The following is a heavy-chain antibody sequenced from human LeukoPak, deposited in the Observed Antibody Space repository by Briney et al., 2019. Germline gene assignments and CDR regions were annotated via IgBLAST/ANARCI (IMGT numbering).Heavy chain of an antibody. CDR2: IYYSGST. D-gene: IGHD3-3*01. J-gene: IGHJ5*02. CDR3: ARHNDFWSGYDNWFDP. Sequence: PSETLSLTCTVSGGSISSYYWSWLRQPPGKGLEWIGYIYYSGSTNYNPSLKSRVTISVDTSKNQFSLKLSSVTAADTAVYYCARHNDFWSGYDNWFDPWGQGTLVTVSS. CDR1: GGSISSYY. V-gene: IGHV4-59*08.